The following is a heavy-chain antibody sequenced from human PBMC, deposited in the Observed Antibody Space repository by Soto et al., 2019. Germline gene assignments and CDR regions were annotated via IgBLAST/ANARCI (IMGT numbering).Heavy chain of an antibody. CDR3: AIDRHNNFFDP. CDR2: IYYSGSA. D-gene: IGHD6-6*01. Sequence: PSDTLSLTCTVSGGSIDNYYWSWMRQPPGKGLEWVGSIYYSGSANNNPSLKSRVAISVDTSKSQFSLTLNSVTAADTAIYYCAIDRHNNFFDPWGQGTLVTVSS. CDR1: GGSIDNYY. J-gene: IGHJ5*02. V-gene: IGHV4-59*12.